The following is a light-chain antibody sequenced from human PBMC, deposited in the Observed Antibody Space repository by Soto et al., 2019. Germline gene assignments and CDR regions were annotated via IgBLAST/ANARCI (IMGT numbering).Light chain of an antibody. CDR3: QAWDSSTVV. J-gene: IGLJ2*01. CDR1: KLGDKY. CDR2: EDS. V-gene: IGLV3-1*01. Sequence: SYELTQPPSVSVSPGQTASITCSGAKLGDKYACWYQQKPGQSPVLVIYEDSKRPSGIPERFSGSNSGNTATLTIGGTQAMDEADYYCQAWDSSTVVFGGGTKFTVL.